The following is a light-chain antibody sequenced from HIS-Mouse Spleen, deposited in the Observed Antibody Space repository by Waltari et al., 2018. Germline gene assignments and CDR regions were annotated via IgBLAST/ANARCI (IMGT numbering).Light chain of an antibody. CDR2: EVS. V-gene: IGLV2-14*01. CDR3: SSYTSSSTV. J-gene: IGLJ1*01. Sequence: QSALTQPASVSGSPGQSITISCTGTSSDVGGYNYVSWYQQPPGKAPKLIIYEVSNLPSGVSNHFSGSKSGNTASLSIAGLQAEDEADYYCSSYTSSSTVFGTGTKVTVL. CDR1: SSDVGGYNY.